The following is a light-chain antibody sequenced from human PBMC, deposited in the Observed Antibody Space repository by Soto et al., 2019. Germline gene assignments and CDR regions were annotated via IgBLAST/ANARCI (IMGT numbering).Light chain of an antibody. CDR3: QQYGISPPLT. V-gene: IGKV3-20*01. J-gene: IGKJ4*01. Sequence: EIVLTQSPGTLSLSPGERGTLSCRASQSIRYNYLAWYQQKPGQAPRLLIYGGISRAADVPDRFSGSGSGTDFTLTISGLEPEDSAVYYCQQYGISPPLTFGGGTRVEIK. CDR1: QSIRYNY. CDR2: GGI.